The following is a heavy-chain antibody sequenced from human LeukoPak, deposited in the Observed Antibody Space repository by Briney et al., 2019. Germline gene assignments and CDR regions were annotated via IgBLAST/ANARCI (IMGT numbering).Heavy chain of an antibody. CDR1: GYTFTSYW. Sequence: GESLKISCKGSGYTFTSYWMGWVCQMPGKGLEWMGIIYPGDSDTRYSPSFQGQVTISADKSNSTAYLQWSSLKASDTAMYYCARHGAAAGHDPQFDYWGQGTLVTVSS. V-gene: IGHV5-51*01. D-gene: IGHD6-13*01. CDR3: ARHGAAAGHDPQFDY. CDR2: IYPGDSDT. J-gene: IGHJ4*02.